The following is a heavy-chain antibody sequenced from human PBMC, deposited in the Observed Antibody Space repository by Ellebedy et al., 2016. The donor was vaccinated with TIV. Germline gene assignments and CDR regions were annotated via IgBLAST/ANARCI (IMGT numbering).Heavy chain of an antibody. V-gene: IGHV3-74*01. J-gene: IGHJ4*02. CDR2: INADGRSR. CDR3: SRGGHYSDSLIDS. CDR1: GFTFSSYW. D-gene: IGHD3-22*01. Sequence: GGSLRLXCAASGFTFSSYWMHWVRQAPGKGLVWVSRINADGRSRSYADSVKGRFTISRDNADNTLYLQMNSLRGDDTAVYYCSRGGHYSDSLIDSWGRGTLVTVSS.